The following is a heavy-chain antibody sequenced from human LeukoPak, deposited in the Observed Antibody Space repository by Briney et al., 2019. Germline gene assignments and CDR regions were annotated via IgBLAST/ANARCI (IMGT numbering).Heavy chain of an antibody. CDR2: IWYDGSNK. CDR3: ARAERSYCSSTSCEDWFDP. V-gene: IGHV3-33*01. D-gene: IGHD2-2*01. Sequence: GGSLRLSCAASGFTFSSYGMHWVRQAPGKGLEWAAVIWYDGSNKYYADSVKGRFTISRDNSKNTLYLQMNSLRAEDTAVYYCARAERSYCSSTSCEDWFDPWGQGTLVTVSS. J-gene: IGHJ5*02. CDR1: GFTFSSYG.